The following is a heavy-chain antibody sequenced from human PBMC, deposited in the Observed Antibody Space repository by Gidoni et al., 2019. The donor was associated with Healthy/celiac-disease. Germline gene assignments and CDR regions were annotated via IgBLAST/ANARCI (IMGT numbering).Heavy chain of an antibody. Sequence: QLQLQESGPGLVKPAATLSLTCPVSGGSISSSSYYWGWIRQPPGKGREWIGSMYYSGSTYYNPSLKSRVTISVDTSKNQFSRKLSSVTAADTAVYYCARTGTDDAFDIWGQGTMVTVSS. CDR2: MYYSGST. J-gene: IGHJ3*02. D-gene: IGHD1-7*01. CDR1: GGSISSSSYY. V-gene: IGHV4-39*01. CDR3: ARTGTDDAFDI.